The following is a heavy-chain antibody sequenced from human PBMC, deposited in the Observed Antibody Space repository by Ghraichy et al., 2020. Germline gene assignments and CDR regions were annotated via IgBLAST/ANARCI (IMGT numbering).Heavy chain of an antibody. D-gene: IGHD6-13*01. V-gene: IGHV3-74*01. CDR1: GFTFSSYW. CDR3: ARDGIAAAGKVVYFYMDV. CDR2: INSDGSST. J-gene: IGHJ6*03. Sequence: GGSLRLSCAASGFTFSSYWMHWVRQAPGKGLVWVSRINSDGSSTSYADSVKGRFTISRDNAKNTLYLQMNSLRAEDTAVYYCARDGIAAAGKVVYFYMDVWGKGTTVTVPS.